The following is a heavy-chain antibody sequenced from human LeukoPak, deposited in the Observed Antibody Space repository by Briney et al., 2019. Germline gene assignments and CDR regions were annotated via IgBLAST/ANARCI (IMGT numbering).Heavy chain of an antibody. D-gene: IGHD6-19*01. Sequence: GGSLRLSCAASGFTLDDYAMHWVRQAPGKGLEWVSGISWNSGSIGYADSVKGRFTISRDNAKNSLYLQMNSLRAEDTALYYCAKDMLIGRGEQWLATDAFDIWGQGTMVTVSS. J-gene: IGHJ3*02. V-gene: IGHV3-9*01. CDR3: AKDMLIGRGEQWLATDAFDI. CDR1: GFTLDDYA. CDR2: ISWNSGSI.